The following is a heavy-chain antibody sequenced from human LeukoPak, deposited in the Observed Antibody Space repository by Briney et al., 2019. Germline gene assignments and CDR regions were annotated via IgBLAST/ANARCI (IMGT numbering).Heavy chain of an antibody. D-gene: IGHD4-11*01. CDR1: GFTFSSYW. CDR3: AREALDGDYSNYVGAFDI. CDR2: IKQDGSEK. Sequence: GGSLRLSCAASGFTFSSYWMSWVRQAPGKGLEWVANIKQDGSEKYYVDSVKGRYTISRDNAKNSLYLQMNSLRAEDTAVYYCAREALDGDYSNYVGAFDIWGQGTMVTVSS. V-gene: IGHV3-7*01. J-gene: IGHJ3*02.